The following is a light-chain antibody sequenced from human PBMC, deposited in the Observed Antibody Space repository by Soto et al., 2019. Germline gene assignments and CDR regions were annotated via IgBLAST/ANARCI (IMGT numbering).Light chain of an antibody. V-gene: IGKV3-20*01. Sequence: EIVLTQSPGTLSLSPGERATLSCRASQSVSSNYLAWYQQKPGQAPRLLIYGASSRATGIPDRFSGSGSGTDFTLTISRLEREDFAFSYCQQYCGSPRVTFGGGTKVEIK. CDR1: QSVSSNY. CDR2: GAS. CDR3: QQYCGSPRVT. J-gene: IGKJ4*01.